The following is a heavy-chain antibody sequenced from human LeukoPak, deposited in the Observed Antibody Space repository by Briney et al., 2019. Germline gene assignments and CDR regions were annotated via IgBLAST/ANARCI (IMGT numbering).Heavy chain of an antibody. CDR2: ISGSGGST. V-gene: IGHV3-23*01. J-gene: IGHJ4*02. Sequence: GRSLRLSCAASGFTFSSYAMSWVRQAPGKGLEWVSAISGSGGSTYYADSVKGRFTISRDNSKNTLYLQMNSLRAEDTAVYYCAKDLYYYVLSTDYWGQGTPVTVSS. CDR1: GFTFSSYA. D-gene: IGHD3-10*02. CDR3: AKDLYYYVLSTDY.